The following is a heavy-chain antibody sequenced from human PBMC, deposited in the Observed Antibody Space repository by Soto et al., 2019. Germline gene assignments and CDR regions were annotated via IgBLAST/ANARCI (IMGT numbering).Heavy chain of an antibody. CDR2: IDPSDSYT. V-gene: IGHV5-10-1*01. Sequence: PGEALTISCKGSGYSFTSYWISWVRQMPVKGLEWMGRIDPSDSYTNYSPSFQGHVTISADKSISTAYLQWSSLKASDTAMYYCARPYGSGMDWFDPWGQGTLVTVPS. CDR3: ARPYGSGMDWFDP. CDR1: GYSFTSYW. J-gene: IGHJ5*02. D-gene: IGHD3-10*01.